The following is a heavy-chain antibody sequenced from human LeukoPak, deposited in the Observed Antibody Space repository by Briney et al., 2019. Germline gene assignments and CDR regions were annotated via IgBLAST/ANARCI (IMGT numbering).Heavy chain of an antibody. CDR2: ISPTSTYI. CDR3: ASSNGDTRLADY. J-gene: IGHJ4*02. D-gene: IGHD4-17*01. CDR1: GFSFNTYA. Sequence: GGSLRLSCAASGFSFNTYAMNWVRQAPGKGLEWVSSISPTSTYIYYADSVKGRFTISRDNAKNSLYLQMNSLRAEDTAVYYCASSNGDTRLADYWGQGTLVTVSS. V-gene: IGHV3-21*01.